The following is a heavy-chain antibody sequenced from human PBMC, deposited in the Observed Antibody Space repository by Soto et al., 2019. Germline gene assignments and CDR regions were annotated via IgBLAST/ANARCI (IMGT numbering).Heavy chain of an antibody. CDR2: ISGSGGST. CDR1: GFTFSSYA. V-gene: IGHV3-23*01. D-gene: IGHD6-19*01. J-gene: IGHJ6*02. Sequence: GGSLRLSCAASGFTFSSYAMSWVHQAPGKGLEWVSAISGSGGSTYYADSVKGRFTISRDNSKNTLYLQMNSLRAEDTAVYYCANVDSSGWYPYYYYGMDVWGQGTTVTVSS. CDR3: ANVDSSGWYPYYYYGMDV.